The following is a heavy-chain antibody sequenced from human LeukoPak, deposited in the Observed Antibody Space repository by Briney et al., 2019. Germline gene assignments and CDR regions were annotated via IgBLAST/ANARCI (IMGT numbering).Heavy chain of an antibody. CDR1: GFTFSSYA. J-gene: IGHJ4*02. CDR3: AKERSGGWPFDY. CDR2: IGGTGDKT. V-gene: IGHV3-23*01. Sequence: TGGSLRLSCAASGFTFSSYAMTWVRQAPGQGLEWIAGIGGTGDKTYYADSVKGRFTISSDNSRNRLYLQMNSLRDEDTAVYYCAKERSGGWPFDYWGQGTLISVSS. D-gene: IGHD6-19*01.